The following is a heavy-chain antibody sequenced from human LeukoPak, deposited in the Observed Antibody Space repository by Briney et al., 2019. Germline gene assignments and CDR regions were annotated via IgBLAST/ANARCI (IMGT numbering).Heavy chain of an antibody. V-gene: IGHV4-4*07. CDR3: ARGPPPDFDY. CDR1: GDSVSSYY. J-gene: IGHJ4*02. CDR2: IHPSGST. Sequence: PSETLSLTCTVSGDSVSSYYWSWVRQPAGKGLEWIGRIHPSGSTNYNPSLKSRVTLSVDTSKNQFSLKLSSVTAADTAVYYCARGPPPDFDYWGRGTLVTVSS.